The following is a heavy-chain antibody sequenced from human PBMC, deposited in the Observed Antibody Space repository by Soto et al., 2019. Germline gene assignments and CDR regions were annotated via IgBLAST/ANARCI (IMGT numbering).Heavy chain of an antibody. CDR1: GLTFSNYA. Sequence: GGSLRLSCAASGLTFSNYAMSWVRQAPGQGLEWLSAISGSGGSTYSADSVKGRFTISRDNSKDTLYLQMNSLRAEDTAVYYCPKAVDFYYDNSAFDYCRQGTLVSVSS. V-gene: IGHV3-23*01. CDR3: PKAVDFYYDNSAFDY. CDR2: ISGSGGST. D-gene: IGHD3-22*01. J-gene: IGHJ4*02.